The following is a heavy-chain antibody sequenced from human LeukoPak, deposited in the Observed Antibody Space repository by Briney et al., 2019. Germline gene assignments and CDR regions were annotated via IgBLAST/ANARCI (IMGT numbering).Heavy chain of an antibody. V-gene: IGHV1-18*01. CDR1: GYTFTSYG. J-gene: IGHJ4*02. CDR2: ISGYNGNT. Sequence: SVKVSCKASGYTFTSYGISWVRQAPGQGLEWMGWISGYNGNTKYAHKVQGRVTMTTDTSTGTAYMELRSLRSDDTAVYFCTTRNHYESSPYYYPYYFDYWGQGALVTVSS. D-gene: IGHD3-22*01. CDR3: TTRNHYESSPYYYPYYFDY.